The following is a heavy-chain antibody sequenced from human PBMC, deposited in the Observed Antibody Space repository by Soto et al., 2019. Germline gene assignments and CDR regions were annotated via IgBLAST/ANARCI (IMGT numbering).Heavy chain of an antibody. CDR2: IYYTGST. CDR1: GGAFSSGDYY. CDR3: AKIQFGDEPADYYYGTDV. J-gene: IGHJ6*02. V-gene: IGHV4-30-4*01. Sequence: TLSLTCTVSGGAFSSGDYYWSWVRQPPGKGLEWIGYIYYTGSTFNNPSYKSRVSISIDTSKTQFSLKLSSVTAAHTAVYYGAKIQFGDEPADYYYGTDVRGQGTLVTVSS. D-gene: IGHD4-17*01.